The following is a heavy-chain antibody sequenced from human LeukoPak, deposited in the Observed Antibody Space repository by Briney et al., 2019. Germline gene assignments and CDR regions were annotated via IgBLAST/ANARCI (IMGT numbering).Heavy chain of an antibody. J-gene: IGHJ4*02. CDR2: ISGSGTDI. V-gene: IGHV3-11*04. CDR3: ARTARHLDY. CDR1: GFTFSDPY. Sequence: GGSLRLSCEASGFTFSDPYMSWIRQAPGKGLECLSYISGSGTDINYADSVRGRFTISRDNAKNLQMNDLRVEDTAVYYCARTARHLDYWGQGTLVTVSS. D-gene: IGHD5-18*01.